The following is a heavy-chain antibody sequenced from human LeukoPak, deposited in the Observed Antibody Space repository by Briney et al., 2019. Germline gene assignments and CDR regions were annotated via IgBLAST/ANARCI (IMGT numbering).Heavy chain of an antibody. CDR3: VKGSAGSRPYSFDY. J-gene: IGHJ4*02. CDR2: ISTNDGST. D-gene: IGHD2-21*01. CDR1: GFTFSSYA. Sequence: GGSLRLSCAASGFTFSSYAMSWVRQAPGEGLEWVSAISTNDGSTYFADSVKGRFTITRDNSKSTLSLEMNSLRPEDTAVYYCVKGSAGSRPYSFDYWGQGTLLTVSS. V-gene: IGHV3-23*01.